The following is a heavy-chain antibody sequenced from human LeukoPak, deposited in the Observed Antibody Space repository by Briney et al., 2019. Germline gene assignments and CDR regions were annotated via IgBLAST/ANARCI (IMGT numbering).Heavy chain of an antibody. Sequence: SETLSLTCTVSGGSISSYYWSWIRQPPGKGLEWIGEINHSGSTNYNPSLKSRVTISVDTSKNQFSLKLSSVTAADTAVYYCARGIKDVWGQGTTVTVSS. CDR2: INHSGST. J-gene: IGHJ6*02. CDR1: GGSISSYY. CDR3: ARGIKDV. V-gene: IGHV4-34*01.